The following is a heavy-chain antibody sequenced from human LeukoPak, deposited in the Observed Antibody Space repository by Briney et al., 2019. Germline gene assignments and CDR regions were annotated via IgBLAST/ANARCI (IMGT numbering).Heavy chain of an antibody. Sequence: ASVKVSCKASGGSLNNYGVSWLRQAPGQGLEWMGRVIPMFGTTIYAEKFQGRVTISADKSTDTAYVEVSRLSSDDTAVYYCATDLQSDFWTGYYWDFWGKGTLVTVSS. J-gene: IGHJ4*02. CDR2: VIPMFGTT. CDR1: GGSLNNYG. V-gene: IGHV1-69*06. CDR3: ATDLQSDFWTGYYWDF. D-gene: IGHD3/OR15-3a*01.